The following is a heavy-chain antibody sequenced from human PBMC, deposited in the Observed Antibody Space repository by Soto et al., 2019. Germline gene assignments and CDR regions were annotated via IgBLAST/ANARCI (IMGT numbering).Heavy chain of an antibody. CDR1: GYLFTSYW. J-gene: IGHJ6*02. CDR2: VFPGNSDT. V-gene: IGHV5-51*01. CDR3: ARHNVYAMDV. Sequence: PGESLKISCEFSGYLFTSYWIGWVRQMPGKGLEWMAIVFPGNSDTIYSPSFRGQVTISADKSISTAYLQWNSLQASDTAIYYCARHNVYAMDVWGQGTTVTVSS.